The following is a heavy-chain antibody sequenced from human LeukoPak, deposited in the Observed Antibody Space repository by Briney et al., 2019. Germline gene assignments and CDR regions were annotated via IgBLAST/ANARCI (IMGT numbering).Heavy chain of an antibody. Sequence: ASVKVSCKASGYTFTGYYMHWVRQAPGQGLEWMGRINPNSGGTNYAQKVQGRVTMTTDTSTSTAYMELRSLRSDDTAVYYCARSSAYYYDSSGYYIPFDYWGQGTLVTVSS. CDR1: GYTFTGYY. CDR3: ARSSAYYYDSSGYYIPFDY. V-gene: IGHV1-2*06. CDR2: INPNSGGT. D-gene: IGHD3-22*01. J-gene: IGHJ4*02.